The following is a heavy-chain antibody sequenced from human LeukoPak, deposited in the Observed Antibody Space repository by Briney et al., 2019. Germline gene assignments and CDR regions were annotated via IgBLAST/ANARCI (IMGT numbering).Heavy chain of an antibody. Sequence: PSETLSLTCAVYGGSFSGYHWSWVRQPPGKGLEWIGYIYYSGSTNYNPSLKSRVTISVDTSKNQFSLKLSSVTAADTAVYYCARTRDGDAFDIWGQGTMVTVSS. CDR3: ARTRDGDAFDI. J-gene: IGHJ3*02. D-gene: IGHD3-10*01. CDR1: GGSFSGYH. V-gene: IGHV4-59*01. CDR2: IYYSGST.